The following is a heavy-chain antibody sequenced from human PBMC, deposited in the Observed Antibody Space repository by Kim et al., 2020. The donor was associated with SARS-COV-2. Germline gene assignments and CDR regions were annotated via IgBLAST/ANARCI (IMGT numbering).Heavy chain of an antibody. CDR3: ARDLSLGGGVGPYYFDY. CDR2: ISYDGSNK. Sequence: GGSLRLSCAASGFTFSSYAMHWVRQAPGKGLEWVAVISYDGSNKYYADSVNGRFTISRDNSKNTLYLQMNSLRAEDTAVYYCARDLSLGGGVGPYYFDYWGQGTLVTVSS. D-gene: IGHD1-26*01. J-gene: IGHJ4*02. V-gene: IGHV3-30*04. CDR1: GFTFSSYA.